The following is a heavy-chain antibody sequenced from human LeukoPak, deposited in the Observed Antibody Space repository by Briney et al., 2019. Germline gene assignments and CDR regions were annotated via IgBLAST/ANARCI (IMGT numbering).Heavy chain of an antibody. CDR3: ARVVDTAMVKVYYFDY. Sequence: SETLSLTCTVSGGSISSYYWSWIRQPAGKGLEWIGRIYTSGSTNYNPSLKSRVTISVDTSKNQFSLKLSSVTAADTAVYYCARVVDTAMVKVYYFDYWGQGTLVTVSS. J-gene: IGHJ4*02. D-gene: IGHD5-18*01. CDR1: GGSISSYY. CDR2: IYTSGST. V-gene: IGHV4-4*07.